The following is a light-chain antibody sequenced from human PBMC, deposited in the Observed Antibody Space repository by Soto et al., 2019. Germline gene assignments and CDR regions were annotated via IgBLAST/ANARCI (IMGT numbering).Light chain of an antibody. CDR1: QNINNY. Sequence: DIQMTQSPASLSASVGDRVTITCQASQNINNYLNWYQQKPGRAPKLLIYDASNLEAGVPSRFRGSGSGTDFTFTISRLQPEDIATYYCQQYENLPTIGQGTRLEIK. CDR2: DAS. V-gene: IGKV1-33*01. J-gene: IGKJ5*01. CDR3: QQYENLPT.